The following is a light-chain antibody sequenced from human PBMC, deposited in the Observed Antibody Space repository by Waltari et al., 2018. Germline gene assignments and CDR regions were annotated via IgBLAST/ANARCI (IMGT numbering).Light chain of an antibody. CDR3: QQYYFTPLT. V-gene: IGKV4-1*01. Sequence: DVVMTQSPHSLAVSLGERATINSRSSQSLLFSSNNRNYLAWYQQKPGQPPKLLIYWASTRQSGVPDRFSGSGSGTDFTLTISSLQAEDVAVYHCQQYYFTPLTFGGGTKVEIK. J-gene: IGKJ4*01. CDR2: WAS. CDR1: QSLLFSSNNRNY.